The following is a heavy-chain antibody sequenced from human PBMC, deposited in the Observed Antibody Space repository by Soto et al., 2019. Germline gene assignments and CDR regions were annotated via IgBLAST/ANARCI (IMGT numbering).Heavy chain of an antibody. J-gene: IGHJ6*02. CDR3: ARDPLRVLSALYYYYYGMDV. Sequence: QVQLVQSGAEVKKPGSSVKVSCKASGGTFSSYAISWVRQAPGQGLEWMGGIIPIFGTANYAQKFQGRVTITADESTSTAYMELSSLRSEDTAVYYCARDPLRVLSALYYYYYGMDVWGQGTTVTVSS. D-gene: IGHD2-2*01. CDR1: GGTFSSYA. CDR2: IIPIFGTA. V-gene: IGHV1-69*01.